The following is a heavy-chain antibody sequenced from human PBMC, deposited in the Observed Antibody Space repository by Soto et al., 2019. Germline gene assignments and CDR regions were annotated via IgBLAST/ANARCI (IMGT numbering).Heavy chain of an antibody. CDR1: GFTFSNYA. Sequence: EVQLLESGGGLVQPGGSLRLSCAASGFTFSNYAMTWVRQAPGKGLEWVSAISSSDTTYYADSVKGRFTISRDNSRNTLYLQMNSLRAEDTAVYYCAKLSSSSNYAFDIWGQGTMVTVSS. D-gene: IGHD6-13*01. V-gene: IGHV3-23*01. CDR3: AKLSSSSNYAFDI. CDR2: ISSSDTT. J-gene: IGHJ3*02.